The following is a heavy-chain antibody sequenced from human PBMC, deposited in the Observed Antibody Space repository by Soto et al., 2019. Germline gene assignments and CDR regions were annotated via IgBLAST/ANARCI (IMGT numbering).Heavy chain of an antibody. V-gene: IGHV3-30*03. Sequence: GGSLRLSCAASGFTFNNYGIHWVRQAPGKGLEWVALISFDGRSEYYGDSVKGRFTVSRDNFKNMLYLQMNNLATEDTALYYCARDMRGYNYGPLDYWGQGVLVTVSS. CDR2: ISFDGRSE. D-gene: IGHD5-12*01. J-gene: IGHJ4*02. CDR1: GFTFNNYG. CDR3: ARDMRGYNYGPLDY.